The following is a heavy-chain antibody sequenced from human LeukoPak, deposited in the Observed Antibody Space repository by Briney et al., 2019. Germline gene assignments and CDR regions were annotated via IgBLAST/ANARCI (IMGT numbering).Heavy chain of an antibody. CDR2: ISSSSSYT. CDR1: GFTFSSYS. Sequence: GGSLRLSCAASGFTFSSYSMNWVRQAPGKGLEWVSYISSSSSYTNYADSVRGRFTISRDDSKNTLYLQMNSLTAEDTAVYYCARERFGAYPEHWGQGTLVTVSS. D-gene: IGHD3-16*01. V-gene: IGHV3-21*05. J-gene: IGHJ1*01. CDR3: ARERFGAYPEH.